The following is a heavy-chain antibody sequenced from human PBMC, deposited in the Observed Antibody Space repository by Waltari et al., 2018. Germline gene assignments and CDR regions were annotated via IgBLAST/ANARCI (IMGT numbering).Heavy chain of an antibody. Sequence: QVQLQESGPGLVKPSETLSLTCTVSGGSISSHYWTWIRQPAGKGLEWIGRISASGSTNSNPSLKIRVTMSVDTPKNQFSLRLNSVTAADTAVYYCARERYSGSYSGQYFMDVWGKGTTVTISS. J-gene: IGHJ6*04. CDR1: GGSISSHY. V-gene: IGHV4-4*07. D-gene: IGHD1-26*01. CDR2: ISASGST. CDR3: ARERYSGSYSGQYFMDV.